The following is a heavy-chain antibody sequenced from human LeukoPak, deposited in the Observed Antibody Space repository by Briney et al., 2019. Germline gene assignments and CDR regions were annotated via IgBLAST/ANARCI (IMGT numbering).Heavy chain of an antibody. V-gene: IGHV1-18*01. CDR2: ISAYNGNT. Sequence: PVASLKVSCKASGYTFTSYGISWVRQAPGQGLEWMGWISAYNGNTNYAQKLQGRVTMTTDTSTSTAYMELRSLRSEDTAVYYCAREVQAVAGGVYFDYWGQGTLVTVSS. J-gene: IGHJ4*02. CDR3: AREVQAVAGGVYFDY. D-gene: IGHD6-19*01. CDR1: GYTFTSYG.